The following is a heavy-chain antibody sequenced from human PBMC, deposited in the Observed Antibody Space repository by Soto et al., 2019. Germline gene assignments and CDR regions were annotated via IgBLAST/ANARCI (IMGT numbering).Heavy chain of an antibody. CDR1: GGSISSGDYY. J-gene: IGHJ6*02. V-gene: IGHV4-30-4*01. Sequence: SETLSLTCTVSGGSISSGDYYWSWIRQPPGKGLEWIGYIYYSGSTYYNPSLKSRVTISVDTSKNQFSLKLSSVTAADTAVYYCAMGPETIYYGMDVWGQGTTVTVSS. CDR3: AMGPETIYYGMDV. D-gene: IGHD1-7*01. CDR2: IYYSGST.